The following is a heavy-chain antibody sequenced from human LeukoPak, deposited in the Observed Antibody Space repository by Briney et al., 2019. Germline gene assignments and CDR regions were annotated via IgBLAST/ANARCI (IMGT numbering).Heavy chain of an antibody. CDR3: AKGRYGSGRYYFDY. V-gene: IGHV3-33*06. CDR1: EFAFSFTG. J-gene: IGHJ4*02. D-gene: IGHD3-10*01. CDR2: IWYDGSHQ. Sequence: GRSLRLSCAASEFAFSFTGMHWVRQAPGKGLEWVALIWYDGSHQYYADSVKGRFTISRDNSKNTLYLQMNSLRAEDTAVYYCAKGRYGSGRYYFDYWGQGTLVTVSS.